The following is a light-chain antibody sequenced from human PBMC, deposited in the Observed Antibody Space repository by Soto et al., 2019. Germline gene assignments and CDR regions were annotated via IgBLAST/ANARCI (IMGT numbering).Light chain of an antibody. CDR3: QQRSNWHT. J-gene: IGKJ4*01. V-gene: IGKV3-11*01. CDR2: DAS. CDR1: QSVSSY. Sequence: EIVLTQSPATLSLSPGERATLSCRASQSVSSYLAWYQQKPGQAPRLLIYDASNRATGIPARFSGSGSGTDFTLTISRLAPEDFAVYYCQQRSNWHTFGGGTKVEIK.